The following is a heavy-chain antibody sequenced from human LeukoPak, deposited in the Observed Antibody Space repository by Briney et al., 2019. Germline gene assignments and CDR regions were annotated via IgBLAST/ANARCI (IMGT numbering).Heavy chain of an antibody. V-gene: IGHV1-2*02. J-gene: IGHJ3*02. Sequence: ASVKVSCKASGYTFTGYYMHWVRQAPGQGLEWMGWINPNSGGTNYAQKFQGRVTMTRDTSISTAYMELSRLRSDDTAVYYCARDPHAVVDDAFDIWGQGTMVTVSS. CDR2: INPNSGGT. CDR3: ARDPHAVVDDAFDI. D-gene: IGHD2-2*01. CDR1: GYTFTGYY.